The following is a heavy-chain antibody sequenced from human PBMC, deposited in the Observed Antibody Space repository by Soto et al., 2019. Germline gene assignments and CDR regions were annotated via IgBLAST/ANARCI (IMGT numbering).Heavy chain of an antibody. CDR2: ISYDGSNK. J-gene: IGHJ4*02. V-gene: IGHV3-30*18. CDR1: GFTFSSYG. D-gene: IGHD2-2*01. Sequence: QVQLVESGGGVVQPGRSLRLSCAASGFTFSSYGMHWVRQAPGKGLEWVAVISYDGSNKYYADSVKGRFTISRDNSKNTLYLQMNSLSAEDTAVDYCAKNGYCSSTSWYLPDYWGQGTLVTVSS. CDR3: AKNGYCSSTSWYLPDY.